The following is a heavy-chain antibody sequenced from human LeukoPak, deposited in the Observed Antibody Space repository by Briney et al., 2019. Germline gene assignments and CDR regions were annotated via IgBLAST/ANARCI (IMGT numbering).Heavy chain of an antibody. J-gene: IGHJ4*02. CDR2: IIGGAGST. CDR1: GFSFSSDG. V-gene: IGHV3-23*01. CDR3: THGSMYQLDY. D-gene: IGHD2-2*01. Sequence: GGSLRLSCAASGFSFSSDGMSWVHQAPGKGLEWVSGIIGGAGSTYYADSVKGRFTISRDNSKNTLYLQMNSLRAEDTAVYYCTHGSMYQLDYWGQGTLVTVSS.